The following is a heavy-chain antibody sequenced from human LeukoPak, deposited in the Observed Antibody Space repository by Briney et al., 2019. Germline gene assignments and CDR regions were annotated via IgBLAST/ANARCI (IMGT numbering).Heavy chain of an antibody. CDR1: GYSFTSHW. J-gene: IGHJ4*02. CDR3: ARRYCSGGSCYFDY. CDR2: IYPGDSDT. Sequence: GESLQISCQGSGYSFTSHWIGWVRQMPGKGLEWMGIIYPGDSDTRYRPSFQGQVTISADKSISTAYLQWSSLKASDTAMYYCARRYCSGGSCYFDYWGQGTLVTVSS. V-gene: IGHV5-51*01. D-gene: IGHD2-15*01.